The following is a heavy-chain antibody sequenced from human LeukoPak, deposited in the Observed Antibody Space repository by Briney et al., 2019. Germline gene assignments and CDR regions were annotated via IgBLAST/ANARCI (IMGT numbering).Heavy chain of an antibody. CDR1: GGSVNSGGYY. V-gene: IGHV4-39*02. Sequence: SETLSLTCTVSGGSVNSGGYYWGWIRQPPGKGLEWIGSIYYSGSTYYNPSLKSGVTIFLDMSRNRFSLKLSSVTAADTAVYYCARDEGGGGYWGQGTLVTVSS. CDR2: IYYSGST. J-gene: IGHJ4*02. CDR3: ARDEGGGGY. D-gene: IGHD3-10*01.